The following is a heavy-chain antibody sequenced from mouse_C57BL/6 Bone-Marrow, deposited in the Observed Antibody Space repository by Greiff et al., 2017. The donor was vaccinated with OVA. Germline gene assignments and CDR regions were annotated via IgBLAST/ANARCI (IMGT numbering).Heavy chain of an antibody. J-gene: IGHJ2*01. D-gene: IGHD2-3*01. V-gene: IGHV2-9-1*01. CDR3: TRYRYDCYCSYYFDY. Sequence: QVQLQQSGPGLVAPSQSLSITCTVSGFSLTSYAISWVRQPPGKGLEWLGVIWTGGGTNYNSALKSRLSISKDNSKNQVFLKMNSLLTDDTARYYCTRYRYDCYCSYYFDYWGQGTTLTVSS. CDR1: GFSLTSYA. CDR2: IWTGGGT.